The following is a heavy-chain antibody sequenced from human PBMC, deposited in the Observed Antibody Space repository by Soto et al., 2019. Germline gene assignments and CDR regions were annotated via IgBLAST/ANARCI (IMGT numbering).Heavy chain of an antibody. CDR3: ARVEYYYGSGGSMDV. V-gene: IGHV3-21*01. D-gene: IGHD3-10*01. CDR1: GFTFSSYS. Sequence: KTGGSLRLSCAASGFTFSSYSMNWVRQAPGKGLEWVSSISSSSSYIYYADSVKGRFTISRDNAKNSLYLQMNSLRAEDTAVYYCARVEYYYGSGGSMDVWGQGTTVTVSS. J-gene: IGHJ6*02. CDR2: ISSSSSYI.